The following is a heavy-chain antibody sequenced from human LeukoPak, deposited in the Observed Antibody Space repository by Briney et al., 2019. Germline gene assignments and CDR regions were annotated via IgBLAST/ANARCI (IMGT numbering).Heavy chain of an antibody. Sequence: ASVKVSCKASGYSFTSYYMHWMRQAPGQGLEWMGRINPSGGSTSYAQRFQGTVTMTRDTSICTAYMELSRLRSDDTAVYYCARVKSGYSSGWYRGYIDYWGQGTLVTVSS. CDR3: ARVKSGYSSGWYRGYIDY. V-gene: IGHV1-46*01. CDR2: INPSGGST. CDR1: GYSFTSYY. J-gene: IGHJ4*02. D-gene: IGHD6-19*01.